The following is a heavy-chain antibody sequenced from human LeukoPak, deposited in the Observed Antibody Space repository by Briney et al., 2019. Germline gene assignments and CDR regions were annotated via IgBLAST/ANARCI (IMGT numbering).Heavy chain of an antibody. CDR2: IWYDGSNK. CDR3: ARVWQWLGLDY. Sequence: TGGSLRLSCAASVFTFNNYIISWVRHAPGKGLEWVAVIWYDGSNKYYADSVKGRFTISRDNSKNTLYLQMNSLRAEDTAVYYCARVWQWLGLDYWGQGTLVTVSS. V-gene: IGHV3-33*08. CDR1: VFTFNNYI. D-gene: IGHD6-19*01. J-gene: IGHJ4*02.